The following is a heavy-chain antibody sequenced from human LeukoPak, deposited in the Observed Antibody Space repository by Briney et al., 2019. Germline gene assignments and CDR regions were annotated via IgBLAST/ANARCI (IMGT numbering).Heavy chain of an antibody. CDR2: ISRNSRYI. CDR3: ARVAEAAAFDY. V-gene: IGHV3-21*06. J-gene: IGHJ4*02. Sequence: EGSLRLSCAASGFSFSTYSMNWVRQAPGKGLEWVSSISRNSRYIYYADSMRGRFTISRDNAKNSLYLQMNSLKPEDTAVYYCARVAEAAAFDYWGQGTLVTVSS. CDR1: GFSFSTYS. D-gene: IGHD6-13*01.